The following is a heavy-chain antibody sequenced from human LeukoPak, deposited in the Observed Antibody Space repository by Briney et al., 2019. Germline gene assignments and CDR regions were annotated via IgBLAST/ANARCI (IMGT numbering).Heavy chain of an antibody. Sequence: ASVNVSCKASGYTFTGYYIHWVRLAPGQGLAWMGRINSNNGVSNYAQRFQGRVTMTRDTSISTAYMELSGLTSDDTAVYYCARDSKLGDILTGYYPFDYWGQGTLVTVSS. J-gene: IGHJ4*02. CDR2: INSNNGVS. D-gene: IGHD3-9*01. CDR1: GYTFTGYY. CDR3: ARDSKLGDILTGYYPFDY. V-gene: IGHV1-2*02.